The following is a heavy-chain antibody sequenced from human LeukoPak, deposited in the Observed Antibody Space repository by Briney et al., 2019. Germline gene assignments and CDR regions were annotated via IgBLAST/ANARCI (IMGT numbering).Heavy chain of an antibody. Sequence: SVKVSCKASGGTFSSYAISWVRQAPGQGLEWMGRIIPILGIANYAQKFQGRVTITADKSTSTAYMELSSLRSEDTAVYYCESSRGVAAFDYWGQGTLVTASS. CDR3: ESSRGVAAFDY. V-gene: IGHV1-69*04. CDR1: GGTFSSYA. D-gene: IGHD2-15*01. CDR2: IIPILGIA. J-gene: IGHJ4*02.